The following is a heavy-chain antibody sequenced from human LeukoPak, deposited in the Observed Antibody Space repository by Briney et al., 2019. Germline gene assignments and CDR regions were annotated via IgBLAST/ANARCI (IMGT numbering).Heavy chain of an antibody. CDR3: ARETHYYDSSGDDYFDY. D-gene: IGHD3-22*01. V-gene: IGHV3-23*01. J-gene: IGHJ4*02. CDR1: GFTFSSYA. Sequence: GGSLRLSCAASGFTFSSYAMSWVRQAPGKGLEWVSAISGSGGSTYYADSVKGRFTISRDNSKNTLYLQMNSLRAEDTAVYYCARETHYYDSSGDDYFDYWGQGTLVTVSS. CDR2: ISGSGGST.